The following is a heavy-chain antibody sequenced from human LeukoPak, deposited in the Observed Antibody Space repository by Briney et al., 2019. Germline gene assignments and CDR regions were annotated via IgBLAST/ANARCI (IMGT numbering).Heavy chain of an antibody. CDR3: ARSFEGAFDI. V-gene: IGHV4-34*01. J-gene: IGHJ3*02. CDR1: GGSFSGFY. CDR2: INHSGST. Sequence: SETLSLTCAVYGGSFSGFYWSWIRQPPGKGLEWIGEINHSGSTNYNPSLKSRVTISVDTSKNQFSLKLSSVTAADTAVYYCARSFEGAFDIWGQGTMVTASS.